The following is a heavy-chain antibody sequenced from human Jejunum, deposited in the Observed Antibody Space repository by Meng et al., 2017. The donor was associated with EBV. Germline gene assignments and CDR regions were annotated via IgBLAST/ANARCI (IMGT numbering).Heavy chain of an antibody. CDR2: ISSSGFNK. CDR1: GFSFSSYG. CDR3: AKDRVATIFDS. J-gene: IGHJ4*02. D-gene: IGHD5-12*01. V-gene: IGHV3-30*18. Sequence: QVLLVESGGGVVQPGRSLRLSCAASGFSFSSYGMHWVRQAPGKGLEWVAFISSSGFNKDYSDSVKGRFTISRDTSKNTLYLQMNSLRAEDTAVYFCAKDRVATIFDSWGQGTLVTVSS.